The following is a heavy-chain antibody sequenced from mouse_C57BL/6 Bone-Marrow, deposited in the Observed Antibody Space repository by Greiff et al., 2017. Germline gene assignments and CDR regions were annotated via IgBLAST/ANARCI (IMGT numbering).Heavy chain of an antibody. CDR3: ARTWPGFAY. V-gene: IGHV1-42*01. J-gene: IGHJ3*01. CDR1: GYSFTGYY. CDR2: INPSTGGT. Sequence: VQLQQSGPELVKPGASVKISCKASGYSFTGYYMNWVKQSPEKSLEWIGEINPSTGGTTYNQKFKAKATLTVDKSSSTAYMQLKSLTSEDSAVYYCARTWPGFAYWCQGTLVTVSA.